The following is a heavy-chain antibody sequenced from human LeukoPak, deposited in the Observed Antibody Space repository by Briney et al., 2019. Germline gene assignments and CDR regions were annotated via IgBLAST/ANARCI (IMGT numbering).Heavy chain of an antibody. CDR1: GGSISSYY. V-gene: IGHV4-59*01. CDR2: IYYSGST. CDR3: ARAGAIAHYGMDV. D-gene: IGHD2-2*02. J-gene: IGHJ6*02. Sequence: NASETLSLTCTVSGGSISSYYWSWIRQPPGKGLVWIGYIYYSGSTNYNPSLKSRVTISVDTSKNQFSLKLSSVTAADTAVYYCARAGAIAHYGMDVWGQGTTVTVSS.